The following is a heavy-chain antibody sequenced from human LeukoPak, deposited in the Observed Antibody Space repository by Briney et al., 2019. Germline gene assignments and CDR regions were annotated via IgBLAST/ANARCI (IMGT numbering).Heavy chain of an antibody. V-gene: IGHV4-39*01. CDR1: GGSISSSSYY. J-gene: IGHJ5*02. CDR2: IYSSGST. D-gene: IGHD4-23*01. Sequence: PSETLSLTCTVSGGSISSSSYYWAWIRQPPGKGLEWIGCIYSSGSTYYNPSLMSRVTISVDTSRRQFSLKLSSVTAADTAVYYCATTDYGGKGSDPWGQGTLVTVSS. CDR3: ATTDYGGKGSDP.